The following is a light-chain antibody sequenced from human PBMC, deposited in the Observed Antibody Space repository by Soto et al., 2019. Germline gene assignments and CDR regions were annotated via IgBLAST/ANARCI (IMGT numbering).Light chain of an antibody. CDR3: CSYAGSNTLI. J-gene: IGLJ2*01. CDR2: EVN. V-gene: IGLV2-8*01. Sequence: QSVLTQPPSASGSPGQSVTISCTGTNSDVGIFNYVSWYQQHPDQAPKLLIFEVNKRPSGVPDRFSASKSGNTASLTVSGLQAEDEADYYCCSYAGSNTLIFGGGTKLTVL. CDR1: NSDVGIFNY.